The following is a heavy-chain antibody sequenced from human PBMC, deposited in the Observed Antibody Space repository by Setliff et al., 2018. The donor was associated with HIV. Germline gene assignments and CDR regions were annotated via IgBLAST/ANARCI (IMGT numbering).Heavy chain of an antibody. V-gene: IGHV3-74*01. CDR1: GFTFSSYN. CDR2: INSDGSST. Sequence: PGGSLRLSCAASGFTFSSYNMNWVRQAPGKGLVWVSRINSDGSSTNYADSVKGRFTISRDNAKNPLYLQLNSLGAEDTAVYYCARDGYYNFWSGSDYWGLGTLVTVSS. CDR3: ARDGYYNFWSGSDY. D-gene: IGHD3-3*01. J-gene: IGHJ4*02.